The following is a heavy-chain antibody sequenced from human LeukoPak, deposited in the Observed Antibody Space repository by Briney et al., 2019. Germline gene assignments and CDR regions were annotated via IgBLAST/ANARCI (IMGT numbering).Heavy chain of an antibody. Sequence: GGSLRLSCVAYGFTFSDYYMSWIRQAPGKWLEWVSYISSSSSYTNYADSVKGRFTISRDNAKNSLYLQMNSLRAEDTAVYYCARDRDTVMALEYWGQGTLVSVSS. J-gene: IGHJ4*02. D-gene: IGHD4-11*01. CDR1: GFTFSDYY. CDR2: ISSSSSYT. V-gene: IGHV3-11*05. CDR3: ARDRDTVMALEY.